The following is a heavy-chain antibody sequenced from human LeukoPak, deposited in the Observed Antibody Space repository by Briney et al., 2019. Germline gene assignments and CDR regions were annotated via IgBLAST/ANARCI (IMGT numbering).Heavy chain of an antibody. CDR3: ATLWFGEQYYFDY. D-gene: IGHD3-10*01. Sequence: ASVKVSCMASGYTFTGYYMHWVRQAPGQGLEWMGWINPNSGGTNYAQKFQGRVTMTRDTSISTAYMELSRLRSDDTAVYYCATLWFGEQYYFDYWGQGTLVTVSS. CDR1: GYTFTGYY. J-gene: IGHJ4*02. CDR2: INPNSGGT. V-gene: IGHV1-2*02.